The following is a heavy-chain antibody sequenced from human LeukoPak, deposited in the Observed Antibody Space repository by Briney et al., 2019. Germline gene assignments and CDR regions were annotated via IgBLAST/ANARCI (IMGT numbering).Heavy chain of an antibody. J-gene: IGHJ4*02. D-gene: IGHD3-9*01. CDR1: GFTFSSYA. Sequence: GGSLRLSRAASGFTFSSYAMSWVRQAPGKGLEWVSAISGSGGSTYYADSVKGRFTISRDNSKNTLYLQMNSLRAEDTAVYYCAKDPLLTGYYNGGYFDYWGQGTLVTVSS. V-gene: IGHV3-23*01. CDR2: ISGSGGST. CDR3: AKDPLLTGYYNGGYFDY.